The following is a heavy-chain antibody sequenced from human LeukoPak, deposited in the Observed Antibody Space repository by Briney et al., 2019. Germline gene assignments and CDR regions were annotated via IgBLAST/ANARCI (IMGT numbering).Heavy chain of an antibody. CDR3: AIASYGSGSYPHPTDAFDI. CDR2: ISGSGGST. V-gene: IGHV3-23*01. J-gene: IGHJ3*02. D-gene: IGHD3-10*01. Sequence: GGSLRLSCAASGFTFSSYAMSWLRQAPGKGLEWVSAISGSGGSTYYADSVKGRFTISRDNSKNTLYLQMNSLRAEDTAVYYCAIASYGSGSYPHPTDAFDIWGQGTMVTVSS. CDR1: GFTFSSYA.